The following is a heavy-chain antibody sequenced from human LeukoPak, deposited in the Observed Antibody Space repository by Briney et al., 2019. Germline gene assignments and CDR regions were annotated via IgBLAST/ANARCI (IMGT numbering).Heavy chain of an antibody. CDR1: GGSFSGYY. V-gene: IGHV4-34*01. D-gene: IGHD3-10*01. CDR3: ARRDMVRGVIRY. J-gene: IGHJ4*02. Sequence: SETLSLTCAVYGGSFSGYYWSWIRQPPGKGLEWIGEINHSGSTNYNPSLKSRVTISVDTSKNQFSLKLCSVTAADTAVYYCARRDMVRGVIRYWGQGTLVTVSS. CDR2: INHSGST.